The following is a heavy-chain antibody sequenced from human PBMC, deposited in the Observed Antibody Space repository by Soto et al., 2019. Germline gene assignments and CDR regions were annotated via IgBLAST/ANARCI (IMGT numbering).Heavy chain of an antibody. V-gene: IGHV5-51*01. CDR3: ARLRREYCSSTSCQGDAFDI. CDR1: GYSFTSYW. J-gene: IGHJ3*02. D-gene: IGHD2-2*01. Sequence: GESLKISCKGSGYSFTSYWIGWVRQMPGKGLEWMGIIYPGDSDTRYSPSFQGQVTISADKSISPAYLQWSSLKASDTAMYYCARLRREYCSSTSCQGDAFDIWGQGTMVTVSS. CDR2: IYPGDSDT.